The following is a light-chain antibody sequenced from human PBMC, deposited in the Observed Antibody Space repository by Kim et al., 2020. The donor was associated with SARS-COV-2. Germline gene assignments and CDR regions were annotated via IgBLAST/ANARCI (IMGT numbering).Light chain of an antibody. V-gene: IGKV3-15*01. CDR1: QSVGLN. J-gene: IGKJ2*01. Sequence: SVSPRERAPLSCMASQSVGLNLAWYQQRSGQAPRLLIYGGSTRATGIPARFSGSGSGTELTLTISSLQSEDFAVYYCQQYKNWPHTFGQGTKLEI. CDR3: QQYKNWPHT. CDR2: GGS.